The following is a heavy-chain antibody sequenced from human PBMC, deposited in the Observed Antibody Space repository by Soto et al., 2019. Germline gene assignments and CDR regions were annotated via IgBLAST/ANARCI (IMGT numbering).Heavy chain of an antibody. J-gene: IGHJ4*02. D-gene: IGHD6-13*01. CDR1: GLSFSNYA. V-gene: IGHV3-23*05. CDR2: TSNSGDGT. CDR3: AKTWYSTDSDY. Sequence: GGSLRLSCAVSGLSFSNYAMSWVRQAPGKGLEWVSATSNSGDGTYYADSVKGRFTISRGNSKNTLYLQMNSLRAEDTAVYYCAKTWYSTDSDYWGQGTLVTVSS.